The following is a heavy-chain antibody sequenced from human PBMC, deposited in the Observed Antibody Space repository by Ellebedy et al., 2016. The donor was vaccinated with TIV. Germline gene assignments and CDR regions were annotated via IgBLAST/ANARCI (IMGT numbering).Heavy chain of an antibody. CDR2: IGPTGGDT. Sequence: GGSLRLXXGASGFTFSSHAMRWVRQAPGKGLEWVSSIGPTGGDTYYADSVRGRFTISRDGSKNTLYLQMESLRPEDTAIYYCARKSPYDMDVWGQGTTVTVSS. CDR1: GFTFSSHA. CDR3: ARKSPYDMDV. J-gene: IGHJ6*02. V-gene: IGHV3-23*01.